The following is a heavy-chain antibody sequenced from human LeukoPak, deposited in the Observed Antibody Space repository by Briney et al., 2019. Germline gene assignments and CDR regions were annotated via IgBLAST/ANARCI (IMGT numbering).Heavy chain of an antibody. CDR1: GGSISSGAYS. V-gene: IGHV4-31*03. J-gene: IGHJ4*02. Sequence: SETLSLTCTVSGGSISSGAYSWSWIRQHPGKGLEWIGYIYYSGSTYYNPSHESRLTISVDMSKNQFSLKLSSVTAADTAVYYCARDVGQRHYYFDYWGQGTLVTVSS. CDR2: IYYSGST. D-gene: IGHD3-16*01. CDR3: ARDVGQRHYYFDY.